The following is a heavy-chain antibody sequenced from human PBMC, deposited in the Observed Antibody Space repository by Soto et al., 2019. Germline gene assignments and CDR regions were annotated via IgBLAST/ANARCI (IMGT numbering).Heavy chain of an antibody. J-gene: IGHJ4*02. D-gene: IGHD2-8*01. V-gene: IGHV4-34*01. CDR3: ARDVYGF. CDR1: GGSFSGYY. Sequence: SETLSLTCAVYGGSFSGYYWSWIRQPPGKGLEWIGEINHSGSTNYNPSLKSRVTISVDTSKNQFSLKLSSVTAADTAVYYCARDVYGFWGQGTLVTVSS. CDR2: INHSGST.